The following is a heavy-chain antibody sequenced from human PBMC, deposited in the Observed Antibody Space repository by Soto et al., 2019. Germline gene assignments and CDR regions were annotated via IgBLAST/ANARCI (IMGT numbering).Heavy chain of an antibody. CDR3: ASAAGPWSIAGFDP. Sequence: ASVKVSCKASGYTFTNYGITWVRQAPGQGLEWMGWISAYNGNTHYSQKFQGRVTITRDTSASTAYMELSSLRSEDTAVYYCASAAGPWSIAGFDPWGQGTLVTVSS. D-gene: IGHD6-6*01. CDR2: ISAYNGNT. J-gene: IGHJ5*02. V-gene: IGHV1-18*01. CDR1: GYTFTNYG.